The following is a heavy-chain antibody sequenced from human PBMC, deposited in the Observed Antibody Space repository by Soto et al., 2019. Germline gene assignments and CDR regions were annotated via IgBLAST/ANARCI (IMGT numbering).Heavy chain of an antibody. CDR2: IKGDGRGK. CDR3: VSSLL. V-gene: IGHV3-7*01. CDR1: GFAFSTSG. J-gene: IGHJ4*02. Sequence: EVQMVESGGGLPGPGGALGLSCAPSGFAFSTSGLYWVRRAPGRGLEWVANIKGDGRGKKYVDSVKGRFTISRDNAKNSLHLQMNSLRVEDTAVYYCVSSLLRGQGTAVTVSS.